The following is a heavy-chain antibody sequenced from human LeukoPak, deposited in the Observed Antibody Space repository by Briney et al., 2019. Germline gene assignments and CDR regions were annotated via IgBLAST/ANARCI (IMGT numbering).Heavy chain of an antibody. D-gene: IGHD3-10*01. CDR3: VSESYTGSGGYAV. CDR1: GFVFSDYY. Sequence: GGSLRLSCVGSGFVFSDYYMHWVRQAPGKGLIWVSRINTDGSNIYYADSVKGRFTSSRDNAKNTLYLEMNSLRAEDTAVYYCVSESYTGSGGYAVWGQGMLVTVSS. J-gene: IGHJ4*02. V-gene: IGHV3-74*01. CDR2: INTDGSNI.